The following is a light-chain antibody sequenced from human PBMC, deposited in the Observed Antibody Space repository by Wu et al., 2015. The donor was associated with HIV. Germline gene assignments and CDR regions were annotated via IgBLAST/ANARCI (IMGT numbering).Light chain of an antibody. CDR3: QQYNFYSRT. Sequence: DIQMTQSPSTLSASVGDRVTITCRASRNINTWLAWYQQRPGTAPKLLIYDASALENGVPSRFSGSGSGTEFTLTISSLQPDDFATYYCQQYNFYSRTFGQGTKVEVK. J-gene: IGKJ1*01. CDR1: RNINTW. V-gene: IGKV1-5*01. CDR2: DAS.